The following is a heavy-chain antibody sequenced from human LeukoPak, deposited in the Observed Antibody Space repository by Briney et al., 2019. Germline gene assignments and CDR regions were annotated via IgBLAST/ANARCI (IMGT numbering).Heavy chain of an antibody. CDR2: IWSDGSSQ. CDR1: GFTFSNYF. D-gene: IGHD2-2*01. V-gene: IGHV3-33*01. Sequence: GGSLRLSCVASGFTFSNYFMHWVRQAPGRGLDWVALIWSDGSSQYYADSVKGRFTISRDNSKNTLYLQMNSLRAEDTAVYYCASGVPAVIYWGQGTLVTVSS. CDR3: ASGVPAVIY. J-gene: IGHJ4*02.